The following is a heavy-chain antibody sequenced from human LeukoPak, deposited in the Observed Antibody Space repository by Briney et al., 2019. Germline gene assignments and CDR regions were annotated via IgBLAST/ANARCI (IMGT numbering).Heavy chain of an antibody. D-gene: IGHD3-10*01. CDR2: IKQDGSEK. CDR3: ARERPHGSGTYQLFDY. CDR1: GFTFSSYW. Sequence: GGSLRLSCAASGFTFSSYWMSWVRQAPGKGLEWVANIKQDGSEKYYVDSVKGRFTISRDNAKNSLYLQMNSLRAEDTAVYYCARERPHGSGTYQLFDYWGQGTLVTVSS. V-gene: IGHV3-7*01. J-gene: IGHJ4*02.